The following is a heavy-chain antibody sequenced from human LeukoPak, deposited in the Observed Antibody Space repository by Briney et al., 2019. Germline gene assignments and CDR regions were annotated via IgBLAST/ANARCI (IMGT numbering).Heavy chain of an antibody. J-gene: IGHJ4*02. Sequence: SETLSLTCAVYGGSFSGYYWSWIRQPPGKGLEWIGEINHSGSTNYNPSLKSRVTISVDTSKNQFSLKLSSVTAADTAVYYCARTYCGGDCYSPLFDYWGQGTLVTVSS. D-gene: IGHD2-21*02. CDR3: ARTYCGGDCYSPLFDY. V-gene: IGHV4-34*01. CDR1: GGSFSGYY. CDR2: INHSGST.